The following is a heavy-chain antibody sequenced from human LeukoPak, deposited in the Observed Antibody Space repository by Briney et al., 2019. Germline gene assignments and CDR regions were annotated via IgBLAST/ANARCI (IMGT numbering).Heavy chain of an antibody. CDR2: INAGNGYT. Sequence: GASVKVSCKASGYTFTSYAMHWVRQAPGQRLEWMGWINAGNGYTKYSQKFQGRVTITRDTSASTAYMELSSLRSEDTAVYYCARDGKIVVVTQPPYNWFDPWGQGTLVTVSS. J-gene: IGHJ5*02. CDR1: GYTFTSYA. CDR3: ARDGKIVVVTQPPYNWFDP. D-gene: IGHD3-22*01. V-gene: IGHV1-3*01.